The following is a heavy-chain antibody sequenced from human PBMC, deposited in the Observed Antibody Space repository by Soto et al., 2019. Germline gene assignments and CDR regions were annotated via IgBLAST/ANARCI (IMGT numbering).Heavy chain of an antibody. J-gene: IGHJ6*02. CDR3: ARDYSSSSNYYYYYGMDV. V-gene: IGHV4-61*01. D-gene: IGHD6-6*01. Sequence: QVQLQESGPGLVKPSETLFLTCTVSGGSVSSGSYFWSWIRQPPGKGLEWIGYIYYSGSTNYNPSLKSRVTISVDTSKNQFSLKLSSVTAADTAVYYCARDYSSSSNYYYYYGMDVWGQGTTVTVSS. CDR2: IYYSGST. CDR1: GGSVSSGSYF.